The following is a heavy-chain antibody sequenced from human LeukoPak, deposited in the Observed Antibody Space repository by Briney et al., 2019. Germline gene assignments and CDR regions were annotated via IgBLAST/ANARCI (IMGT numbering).Heavy chain of an antibody. J-gene: IGHJ4*02. CDR3: ARSLGDD. V-gene: IGHV3-7*01. D-gene: IGHD3-16*01. Sequence: GSLRLSCAASGLTFSNYWMTWVRQAPGKGLEWVASINQYGSEKYYVDSVKGRFTISRDNAKNSVSLQMNSLRAEDTAVYFCARSLGDDWGQGTLVTVSS. CDR1: GLTFSNYW. CDR2: INQYGSEK.